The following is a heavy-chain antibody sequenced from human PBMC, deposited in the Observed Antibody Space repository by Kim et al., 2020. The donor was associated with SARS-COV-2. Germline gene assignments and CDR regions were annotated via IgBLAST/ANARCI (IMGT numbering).Heavy chain of an antibody. V-gene: IGHV1-8*01. Sequence: YAQKFQGRVTMTRTTSISTAYMELSSLRSEDTAVYYCARGEHSSSWGFDPWGQGTLVTVSS. D-gene: IGHD6-13*01. J-gene: IGHJ5*02. CDR3: ARGEHSSSWGFDP.